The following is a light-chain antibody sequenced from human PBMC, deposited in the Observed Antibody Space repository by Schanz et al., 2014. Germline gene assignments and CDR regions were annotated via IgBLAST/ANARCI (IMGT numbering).Light chain of an antibody. Sequence: QSVLTQPPSASGTPGQRVTISCSGSSSNIGSNTVNWYQQFPGTAPKLLIYSDDQRPSGVPDRFSGSKSGTSASLAISGLQSEDEAAYYCAAWDDTLIGVLFGGGTKLTVL. CDR3: AAWDDTLIGVL. V-gene: IGLV1-44*01. J-gene: IGLJ2*01. CDR2: SDD. CDR1: SSNIGSNT.